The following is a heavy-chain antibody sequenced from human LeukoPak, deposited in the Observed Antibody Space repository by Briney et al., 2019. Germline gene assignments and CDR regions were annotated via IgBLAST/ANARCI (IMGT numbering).Heavy chain of an antibody. V-gene: IGHV4-34*01. Sequence: PSETLSLTCAVYGGSFSGYYWSWVRQPPGKGLEWIGEINHSGSTNYNPSLKSRVTISVDTSKNQFSLKLSSVTAADTAVYYCARQTGSGSYEIDYWGQGTLVTVSS. D-gene: IGHD3-10*01. CDR3: ARQTGSGSYEIDY. CDR1: GGSFSGYY. CDR2: INHSGST. J-gene: IGHJ4*02.